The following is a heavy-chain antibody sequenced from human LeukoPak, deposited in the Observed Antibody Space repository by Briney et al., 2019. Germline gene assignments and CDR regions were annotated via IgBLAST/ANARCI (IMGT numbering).Heavy chain of an antibody. CDR2: IYTNGNT. Sequence: PSETLSLTCSVSGGSLSSGGYYWTWIRQPAGKGPEWIGRIYTNGNTNYNPSLKSRVTMSVDTSKNQFSLNLSSVTAADTAVYYCARDRCSSTSCYYAFDIWGQGTMVTVSS. D-gene: IGHD2-2*01. V-gene: IGHV4-61*02. J-gene: IGHJ3*02. CDR1: GGSLSSGGYY. CDR3: ARDRCSSTSCYYAFDI.